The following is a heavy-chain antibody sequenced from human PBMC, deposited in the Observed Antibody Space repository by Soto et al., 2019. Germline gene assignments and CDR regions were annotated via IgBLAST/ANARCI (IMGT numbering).Heavy chain of an antibody. J-gene: IGHJ4*02. CDR2: ISYDGSNK. Sequence: GGSLRLSCAASGFTFSSYAMHWVRQAPGKGLEWVAVISYDGSNKYYADSVKGRFTISRDNSKNTLYLQMNSLRAEDTAVYYCARDPQYGDSIFDYWGQGTLVTVSS. CDR3: ARDPQYGDSIFDY. D-gene: IGHD4-17*01. CDR1: GFTFSSYA. V-gene: IGHV3-30-3*01.